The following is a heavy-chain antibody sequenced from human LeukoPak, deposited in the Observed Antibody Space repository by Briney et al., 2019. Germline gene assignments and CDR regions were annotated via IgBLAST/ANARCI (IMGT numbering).Heavy chain of an antibody. J-gene: IGHJ4*02. CDR1: GFTVSDNY. CDR3: ARATHAYSGYNH. Sequence: GGSLRLSCAASGFTVSDNYMSWVRQAPGTGLEWVSVIYDGGHTYYADSVKGRFTISRDNSENRLYLQMNSLRVEDSAIYYCARATHAYSGYNHWGQGTLVTVSS. V-gene: IGHV3-66*01. D-gene: IGHD5-12*01. CDR2: IYDGGHT.